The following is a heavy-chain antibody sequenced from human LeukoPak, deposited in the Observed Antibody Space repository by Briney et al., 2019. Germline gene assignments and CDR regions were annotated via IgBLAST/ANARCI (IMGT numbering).Heavy chain of an antibody. J-gene: IGHJ3*02. CDR3: ARHLTMITVPRDAFDI. CDR2: IYPGDSDT. V-gene: IGHV5-51*01. D-gene: IGHD3-16*01. Sequence: GASLKISCKGSGYSFTSYWIGWVRQMPGKGLEWMGIIYPGDSDTRYSPSFQGQVTISADKSISTAYLQWSSLKASDTAMYYCARHLTMITVPRDAFDIWGQGTMVTVSS. CDR1: GYSFTSYW.